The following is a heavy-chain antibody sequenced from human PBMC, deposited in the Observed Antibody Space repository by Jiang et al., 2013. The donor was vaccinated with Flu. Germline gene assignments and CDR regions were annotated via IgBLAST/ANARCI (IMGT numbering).Heavy chain of an antibody. CDR2: IRYDGSNK. J-gene: IGHJ4*02. CDR1: GFTFSDYG. D-gene: IGHD2-21*02. Sequence: VQLVESGGGVVQPGGSLRLSCVASGFTFSDYGMYWVRQAPGKGLEWVSFIRYDGSNKYYADSVKGRFTVSRDSSQNTLYLQMNSLRVEDTAVYYCAKSRGRLPHDYWGQGTLVTVSS. V-gene: IGHV3-30*02. CDR3: AKSRGRLPHDY.